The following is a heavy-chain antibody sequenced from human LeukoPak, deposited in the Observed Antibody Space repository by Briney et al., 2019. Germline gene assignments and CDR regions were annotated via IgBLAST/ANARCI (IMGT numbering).Heavy chain of an antibody. Sequence: ASVKVSCKTSGYSFTNYLIHWVRQAPGQSLQWMGWINTATTETKYSQNFQGRVTISRDTSATTADMELSSLRSEDTAVYFCARDSGPFDYWGQGTQVTVSS. CDR1: GYSFTNYL. J-gene: IGHJ4*02. D-gene: IGHD2-15*01. CDR2: INTATTET. V-gene: IGHV1-3*04. CDR3: ARDSGPFDY.